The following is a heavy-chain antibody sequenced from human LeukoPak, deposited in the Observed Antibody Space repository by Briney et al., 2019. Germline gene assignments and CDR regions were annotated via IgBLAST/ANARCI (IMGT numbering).Heavy chain of an antibody. D-gene: IGHD3-22*01. Sequence: GGSLILSCAASGFTFRSHGMHWVRQAPGKGLEWAAVIWYDGSKEYYADSVKGRFTVSRDNSKNTLYLQMNSLRADDTAVYYCARITGNYYEIDYWGQGTLVTVSS. CDR2: IWYDGSKE. V-gene: IGHV3-33*01. CDR1: GFTFRSHG. J-gene: IGHJ4*02. CDR3: ARITGNYYEIDY.